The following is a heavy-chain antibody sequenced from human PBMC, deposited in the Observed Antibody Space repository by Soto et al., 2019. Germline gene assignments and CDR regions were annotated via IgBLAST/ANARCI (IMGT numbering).Heavy chain of an antibody. Sequence: GGSLRLSCAASGFTFSSYAMHWVRQAPGKGLEYVSAISSNGGSTYYANSVKGRFTISRDNSKNTLYLQMGSLRAEDMAVYYCARVGVRGVISYCFDYWGQGTLVTVSS. D-gene: IGHD3-10*01. V-gene: IGHV3-64*01. CDR3: ARVGVRGVISYCFDY. J-gene: IGHJ4*02. CDR2: ISSNGGST. CDR1: GFTFSSYA.